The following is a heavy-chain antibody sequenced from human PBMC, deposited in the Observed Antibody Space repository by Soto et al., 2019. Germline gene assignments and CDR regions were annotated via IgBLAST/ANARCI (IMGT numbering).Heavy chain of an antibody. CDR2: ISSSSSTI. D-gene: IGHD6-13*01. CDR3: ARDSDIAAAGTPGDYYGMDV. V-gene: IGHV3-48*02. Sequence: GGSLRLSCAASGFTFSSYSMNWVRQAPGKGLEWVSYISSSSSTIYYADSVKGRFTISRDNAKNSLYLQMNSLRDEDTAVYYCARDSDIAAAGTPGDYYGMDVWGQGTTVTVSS. J-gene: IGHJ6*02. CDR1: GFTFSSYS.